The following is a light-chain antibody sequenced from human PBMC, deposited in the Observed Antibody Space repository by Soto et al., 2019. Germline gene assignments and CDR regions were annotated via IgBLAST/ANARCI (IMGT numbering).Light chain of an antibody. CDR1: SSDVGGYNY. J-gene: IGLJ1*01. CDR3: SSYTSSSPYV. Sequence: QSVLTQPAAVSGSPGQSVTISCTGTSSDVGGYNYVSLYQQHPGKAPKLMIYEVSNRPSGVSNRCSGSKSGNTASLTISGLQAEDEADYYCSSYTSSSPYVFGPGPKAPVL. V-gene: IGLV2-14*01. CDR2: EVS.